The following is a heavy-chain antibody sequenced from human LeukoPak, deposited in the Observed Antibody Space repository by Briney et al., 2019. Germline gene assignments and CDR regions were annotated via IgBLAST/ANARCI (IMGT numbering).Heavy chain of an antibody. J-gene: IGHJ4*02. CDR1: GFTFSSYA. V-gene: IGHV3-23*01. CDR3: AKARGSEIAAATNY. D-gene: IGHD6-13*01. Sequence: GPSLRLSCAASGFTFSSYAMSWVRQALGKGPDWVSVIIVRGPSTYYADSVKGRFTISRDNSNNTMYLQMNSLRAEDTAVYYCAKARGSEIAAATNYWGQGALVTVSS. CDR2: IIVRGPST.